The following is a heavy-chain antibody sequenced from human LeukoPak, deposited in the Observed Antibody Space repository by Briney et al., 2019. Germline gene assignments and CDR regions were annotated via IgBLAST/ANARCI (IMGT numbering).Heavy chain of an antibody. V-gene: IGHV3-15*01. CDR3: VTHRPFGRWC. Sequence: GGSLRHSCVDPRYAFSTAWICSARQVPGKGLEWVGQIKTKSDGGTTDYAAPVKGRFTISRDDSKNTLYMQMNSLKTGDPALYICVTHRPFGRWCWGQVTLVTVSS. D-gene: IGHD4/OR15-4a*01. J-gene: IGHJ4*02. CDR1: RYAFSTAW. CDR2: IKTKSDGGTT.